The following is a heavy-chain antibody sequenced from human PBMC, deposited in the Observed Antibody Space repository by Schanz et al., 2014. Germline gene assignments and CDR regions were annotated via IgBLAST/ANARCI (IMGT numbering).Heavy chain of an antibody. D-gene: IGHD2-21*01. J-gene: IGHJ3*02. CDR1: GYTFSSHG. CDR2: INTANGNA. Sequence: QVQVVQSGAELKKPGASVKVSCKASGYTFSSHGIHWLRQAPGQSLEWMGWINTANGNAKYSANCQARVCIARDASATTAYMELTNLRSEDAAVYYCARDPPYCDGGKCYSDGFAILGQGTLVTISS. V-gene: IGHV1-3*04. CDR3: ARDPPYCDGGKCYSDGFAI.